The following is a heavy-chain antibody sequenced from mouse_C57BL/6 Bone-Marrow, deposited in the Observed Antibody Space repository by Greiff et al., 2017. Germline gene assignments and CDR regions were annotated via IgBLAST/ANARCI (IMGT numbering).Heavy chain of an antibody. V-gene: IGHV1-5*01. CDR1: GYTFTSYW. Sequence: EVQLQESGTVLARPGASVKMSCKTSGYTFTSYWLHWVKQRPGQGLEWIGAIYPGNSDTSYNQKFKGKAKLTAVTSASTAYMELSSLTNEDSAVYDCTRTSSYRAMDYWGQGTSVTVSS. CDR2: IYPGNSDT. J-gene: IGHJ4*01. D-gene: IGHD1-1*01. CDR3: TRTSSYRAMDY.